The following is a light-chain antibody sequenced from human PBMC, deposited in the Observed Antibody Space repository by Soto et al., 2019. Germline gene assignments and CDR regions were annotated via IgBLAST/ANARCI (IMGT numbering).Light chain of an antibody. J-gene: IGLJ2*01. CDR3: LLYYGAAQLV. V-gene: IGLV7-43*01. CDR1: TGPVTSGHY. Sequence: QTVVTQEPSLTVSPGGTVTLTCASSTGPVTSGHYPNWFQQKPGQAPRALIYSTGDKHSWTPARFSDSLLGGKAALTLSGVQPEDEAEYYCLLYYGAAQLVFGGGTKLTVL. CDR2: STG.